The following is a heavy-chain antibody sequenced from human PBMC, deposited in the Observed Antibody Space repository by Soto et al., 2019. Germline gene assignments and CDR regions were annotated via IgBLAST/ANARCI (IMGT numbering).Heavy chain of an antibody. J-gene: IGHJ4*02. CDR1: GYTFTSYG. D-gene: IGHD6-13*01. Sequence: QVPLVQSGAEVKKPGASVKVSCKASGYTFTSYGISWVRQAPGQGLEWMGWISAYNGNTKYSQKFQGRVTITRDTSASTAYMELSSLRSEDTAVYYCARDGRPASSWYSLCDYWGQGTLVTVSS. CDR3: ARDGRPASSWYSLCDY. V-gene: IGHV1-18*01. CDR2: ISAYNGNT.